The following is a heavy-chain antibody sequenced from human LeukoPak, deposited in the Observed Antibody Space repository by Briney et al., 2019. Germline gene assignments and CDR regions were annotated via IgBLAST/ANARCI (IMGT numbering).Heavy chain of an antibody. CDR1: GFTFSSYS. CDR2: ISSSSSYI. CDR3: ARDSVVAAHGAFDI. V-gene: IGHV3-21*01. J-gene: IGHJ3*02. D-gene: IGHD2-15*01. Sequence: GSLRLSCAASGFTFSSYSMNWVRQAPGKGLEWVSSISSSSSYIYYADSVKGRFTISRDNAKNSLYLQMNSLRAEDTAVYYCARDSVVAAHGAFDIWGQGTMVTVSS.